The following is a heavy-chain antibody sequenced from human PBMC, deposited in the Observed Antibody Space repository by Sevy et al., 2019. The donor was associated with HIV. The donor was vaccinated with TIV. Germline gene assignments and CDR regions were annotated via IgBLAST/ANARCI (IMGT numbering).Heavy chain of an antibody. CDR2: IYSGGST. J-gene: IGHJ3*02. D-gene: IGHD5-18*01. V-gene: IGHV3-53*01. CDR1: GFTVSSNY. CDR3: ARGRIQLWYPEAFDI. Sequence: GSLRLSCAASGFTVSSNYMSWVRQAPGKGLEWVSVIYSGGSTYYADSVKGRFTISRDNSKNTLYLQMNSLRAEDTAVYYCARGRIQLWYPEAFDIWGQWTMVTVSS.